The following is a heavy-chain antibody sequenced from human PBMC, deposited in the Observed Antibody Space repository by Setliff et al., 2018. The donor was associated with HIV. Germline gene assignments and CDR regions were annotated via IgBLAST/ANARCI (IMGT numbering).Heavy chain of an antibody. V-gene: IGHV3-21*01. J-gene: IGHJ6*02. Sequence: PGGSLRLSCAASGFTFSSYSMNWVRQAPGKGLEWVSSISSSSSYIYYADSVKSRFTISRDNAKNSLYLQMNSLRAEDTAVYYCARGTRTAMAQGYYGMDVWGQGTTVTVSS. CDR3: ARGTRTAMAQGYYGMDV. CDR1: GFTFSSYS. CDR2: ISSSSSYI. D-gene: IGHD5-18*01.